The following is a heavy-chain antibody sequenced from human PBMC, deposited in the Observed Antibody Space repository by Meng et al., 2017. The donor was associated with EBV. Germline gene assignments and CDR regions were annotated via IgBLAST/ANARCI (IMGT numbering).Heavy chain of an antibody. CDR2: INPNSGGT. CDR1: GYTFTGYY. CDR3: ARVGIAVAGTGDY. Sequence: QGQLVRSGAEVKKPGAPVKVSCKASGYTFTGYYMHWVRQAPGQGLEWMGRINPNSGGTNYAQKFQGRVTMTRDTSISTAYMELSRLRSDDTAVYYCARVGIAVAGTGDYWGQGTLVTVSS. D-gene: IGHD6-19*01. J-gene: IGHJ4*02. V-gene: IGHV1-2*06.